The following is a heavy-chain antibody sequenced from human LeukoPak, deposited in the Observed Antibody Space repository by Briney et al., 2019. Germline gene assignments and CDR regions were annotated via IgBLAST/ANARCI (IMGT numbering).Heavy chain of an antibody. CDR3: ARDVMITLHMDV. CDR2: ISGSGGST. J-gene: IGHJ6*03. CDR1: GFTFSSYG. V-gene: IGHV3-23*01. Sequence: GGTLRLSCAASGFTFSSYGMSWVRQAPGKGLEWVSAISGSGGSTYYADSVKGRFTISRDNAKNSLYLQMNSLRAEDTAVYYCARDVMITLHMDVWGKGTTVTISS. D-gene: IGHD3-16*01.